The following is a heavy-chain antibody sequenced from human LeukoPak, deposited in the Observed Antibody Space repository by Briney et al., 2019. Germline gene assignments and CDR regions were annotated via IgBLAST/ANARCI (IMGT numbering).Heavy chain of an antibody. D-gene: IGHD3-22*01. J-gene: IGHJ1*01. Sequence: SETLSLTCTVSGGSMSDYYWSWIRQSPGRGLEWIGYVYYSGTSNSNSSLKTRVTISIDTSKNQFSLKMTSLTPADTAAYFCARGGPGYYSDNTGSRGYFKHWGQGTLVTVSS. V-gene: IGHV4-59*01. CDR1: GGSMSDYY. CDR3: ARGGPGYYSDNTGSRGYFKH. CDR2: VYYSGTS.